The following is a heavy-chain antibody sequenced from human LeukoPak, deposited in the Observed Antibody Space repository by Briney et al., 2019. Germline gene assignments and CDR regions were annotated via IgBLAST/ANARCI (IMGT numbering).Heavy chain of an antibody. CDR2: MNPNSGDI. CDR3: ARDYKYYYGSTSDYPFDY. CDR1: GFAFSNYA. J-gene: IGHJ4*02. D-gene: IGHD3-10*01. V-gene: IGHV1-8*02. Sequence: ASVKVSCKASGFAFSNYAINWVRQATGHGLEWMGWMNPNSGDIAYAQKFQGRVTLTRDTSTSTVYMELNSLRSEDTAVFYCARDYKYYYGSTSDYPFDYWGQGTLVTVSS.